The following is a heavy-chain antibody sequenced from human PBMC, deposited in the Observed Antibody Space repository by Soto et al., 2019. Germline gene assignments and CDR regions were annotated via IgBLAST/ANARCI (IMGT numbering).Heavy chain of an antibody. Sequence: PGGSLRLSCAASGFTFSSDWMSWVRQAPGKGLEWVANIRPDGSGKYYVDSVKGRFAISRDNAKNSLYLQMNSLRAEDTAVYYCARGFSWGQGTLVTVSS. J-gene: IGHJ5*02. D-gene: IGHD5-12*01. CDR2: IRPDGSGK. V-gene: IGHV3-7*01. CDR3: ARGFS. CDR1: GFTFSSDW.